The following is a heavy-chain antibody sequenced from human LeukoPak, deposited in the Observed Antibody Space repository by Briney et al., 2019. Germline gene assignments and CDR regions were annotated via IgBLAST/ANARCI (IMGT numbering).Heavy chain of an antibody. Sequence: GASVKVSCEASGYSFTNYYIHWVRQAPGQGLEWMGIVNPSGGSTTYAQEFQGRVTMTRDTFTSTVYMDLSSLRSDDTAVYFCARGGRMTTVVTYYFDYWGQGTLVTVSS. J-gene: IGHJ4*02. CDR1: GYSFTNYY. CDR2: VNPSGGST. V-gene: IGHV1-46*01. CDR3: ARGGRMTTVVTYYFDY. D-gene: IGHD4-23*01.